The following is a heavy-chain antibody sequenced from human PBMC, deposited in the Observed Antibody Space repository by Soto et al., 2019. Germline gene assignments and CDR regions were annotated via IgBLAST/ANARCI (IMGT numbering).Heavy chain of an antibody. D-gene: IGHD3-16*02. CDR3: ARETVVMITFGGVIVKTAFGYYYYMDV. CDR1: GGTFSSYT. Sequence: SVKVSCKASGGTFSSYTISWVRQAPGQGLEWMGRIIPILGIANYAQKFQGRVTITADKSTSTAYMELSSLRSEDTAVYYCARETVVMITFGGVIVKTAFGYYYYMDVWGKGTTVTVSS. CDR2: IIPILGIA. V-gene: IGHV1-69*04. J-gene: IGHJ6*03.